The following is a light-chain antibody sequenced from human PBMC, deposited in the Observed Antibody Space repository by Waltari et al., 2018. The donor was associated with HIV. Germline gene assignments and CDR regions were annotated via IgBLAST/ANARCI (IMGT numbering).Light chain of an antibody. CDR2: TAS. Sequence: DIQMTQSPSSLSASVGDRVTITCRASQSIGTYLDWYQHKPGKAPKLLLYTASTLQSGVPSRFSGSGSGTHFTLTITSLQSDDFATYYCLRSSSAPWTFGHGTKVEVK. V-gene: IGKV1-39*01. J-gene: IGKJ1*01. CDR1: QSIGTY. CDR3: LRSSSAPWT.